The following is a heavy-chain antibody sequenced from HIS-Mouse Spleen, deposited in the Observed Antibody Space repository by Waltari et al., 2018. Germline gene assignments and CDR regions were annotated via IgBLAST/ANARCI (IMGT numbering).Heavy chain of an antibody. CDR1: GYTFTSYG. D-gene: IGHD2-15*01. CDR2: ISAYKGTT. Sequence: QVQLVQSGAEVKKPGASVKVSCKASGYTFTSYGISWVRQAPGQGLEWMGWISAYKGTTKYAQKLQGRVTMTTDTSTRTAYMGLRSLRSDDTAVYYCASPRLCSGGSCSDAFDIWGQGTMVTVSS. J-gene: IGHJ3*02. CDR3: ASPRLCSGGSCSDAFDI. V-gene: IGHV1-18*01.